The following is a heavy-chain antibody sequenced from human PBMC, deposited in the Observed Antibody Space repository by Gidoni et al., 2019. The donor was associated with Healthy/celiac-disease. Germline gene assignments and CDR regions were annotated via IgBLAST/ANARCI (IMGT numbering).Heavy chain of an antibody. CDR2: ISGSGGST. D-gene: IGHD6-13*01. J-gene: IGHJ6*02. Sequence: EVQLLESGGGLVQPGGSLRLSCAASGFTFSSYAMSWVRRAPGKGLEWVSAISGSGGSTYYADSVKGRFTISRDNSKNTLYLQMNSLRAEDTAVYYCAKDRVAAGTFSVYYGMDVWGQGTTVTVSS. CDR3: AKDRVAAGTFSVYYGMDV. V-gene: IGHV3-23*01. CDR1: GFTFSSYA.